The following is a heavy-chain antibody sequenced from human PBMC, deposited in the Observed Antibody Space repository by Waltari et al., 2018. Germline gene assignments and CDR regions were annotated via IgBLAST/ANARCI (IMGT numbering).Heavy chain of an antibody. CDR2: ISPIFGTA. J-gene: IGHJ4*02. CDR1: GGTFSSYA. V-gene: IGHV1-69*13. CDR3: ARLPHTMVQGVSIDY. D-gene: IGHD3-10*01. Sequence: QVQLVQSGAEVKKPGSSVKVSCKASGGTFSSYAISWVRQAPGQGLEWMGGISPIFGTANYAQKFQGRVTMTADESTSTAYMELSSLRSEDTAVYYCARLPHTMVQGVSIDYWGQGTLVTVSS.